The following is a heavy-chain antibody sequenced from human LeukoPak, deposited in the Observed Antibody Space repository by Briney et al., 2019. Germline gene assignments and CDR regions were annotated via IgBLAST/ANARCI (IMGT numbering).Heavy chain of an antibody. J-gene: IGHJ4*02. Sequence: PSETLSLTCAVYGGSFSDYYWSWIRQPPGKGLQWIGEINHSGSTYYNPSLKSRVTISVDRSKNQFSLKLSSVTAADTAVYYCARGAWIQLWYYFDYWGQGTLVTVSS. V-gene: IGHV4-34*01. CDR2: INHSGST. CDR3: ARGAWIQLWYYFDY. D-gene: IGHD5-18*01. CDR1: GGSFSDYY.